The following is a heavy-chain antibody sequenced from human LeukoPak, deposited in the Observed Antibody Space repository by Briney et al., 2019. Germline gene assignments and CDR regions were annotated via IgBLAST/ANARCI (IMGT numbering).Heavy chain of an antibody. V-gene: IGHV1-69*04. J-gene: IGHJ5*02. D-gene: IGHD5-18*01. Sequence: WASVKVSCKASGGTFSSYAISWVRQAPGQGLEWMGRIIPILGIANYAQKFQGRVTITADKSTSTAYMELSSLRSEDTAVYYCARGRVDTNWFDPWGQGTLVTVSS. CDR1: GGTFSSYA. CDR2: IIPILGIA. CDR3: ARGRVDTNWFDP.